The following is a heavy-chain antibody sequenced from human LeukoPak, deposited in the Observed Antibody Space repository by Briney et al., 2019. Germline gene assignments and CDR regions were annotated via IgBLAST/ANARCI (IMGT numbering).Heavy chain of an antibody. J-gene: IGHJ6*03. Sequence: SETLSLTCAVSGVSFNDYYWAWIRQPPGKGLEWMGTIYSSGTTSYNPSLKSRVTISVDTSSNHFYLNLISVTAADTALYYCARQPHSYGPDYYYYYMDLWGTGTTVTVSS. CDR2: IYSSGTT. CDR3: ARQPHSYGPDYYYYYMDL. V-gene: IGHV4-39*01. D-gene: IGHD5-18*01. CDR1: GVSFNDYY.